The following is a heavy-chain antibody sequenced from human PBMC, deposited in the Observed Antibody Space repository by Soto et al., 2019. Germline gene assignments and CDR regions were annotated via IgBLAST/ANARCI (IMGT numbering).Heavy chain of an antibody. V-gene: IGHV4-59*13. D-gene: IGHD6-19*01. CDR3: ARGGGSPYQNHAFDF. CDR1: GASINSYY. J-gene: IGHJ4*02. CDR2: FSSAGST. Sequence: QVQLQESGPGLVKPSETLSLPCAFSGASINSYYWNWLRRPPGKGLEWIGSFSSAGSTNYNPSLKNRVTISGYTSKIQFSLTLNAGTAADTAVYYCARGGGSPYQNHAFDFWGQGTLVTVSS.